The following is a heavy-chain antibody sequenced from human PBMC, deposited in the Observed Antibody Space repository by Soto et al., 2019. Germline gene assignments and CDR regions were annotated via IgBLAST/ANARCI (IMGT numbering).Heavy chain of an antibody. CDR3: ARGKDPDMYYYYMDV. CDR2: INPINGRT. CDR1: GYTFTSYY. V-gene: IGHV1-46*03. D-gene: IGHD3-9*01. Sequence: GASVKVSCKASGYTFTSYYIHWVRQAPGQGLEWMGIINPINGRTNYAQKFQGRVTVTRDTSTSTVYMEMSSLRSEDTAVYYCARGKDPDMYYYYMDVWGKGTTVTVSS. J-gene: IGHJ6*03.